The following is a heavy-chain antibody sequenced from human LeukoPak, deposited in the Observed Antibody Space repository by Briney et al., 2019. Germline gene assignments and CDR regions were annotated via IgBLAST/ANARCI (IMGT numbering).Heavy chain of an antibody. CDR2: ISYDGSNK. Sequence: GESLKISCAASGFTFSSCVMHWVRQAPGKGLEWVASISYDGSNKHFADSVKGRFTISRDNSKKTLYLQMNSLRPEDTAVYYCASEYTSNWYVYWGQGTLVTVSS. D-gene: IGHD6-13*01. V-gene: IGHV3-30*04. CDR3: ASEYTSNWYVY. CDR1: GFTFSSCV. J-gene: IGHJ5*01.